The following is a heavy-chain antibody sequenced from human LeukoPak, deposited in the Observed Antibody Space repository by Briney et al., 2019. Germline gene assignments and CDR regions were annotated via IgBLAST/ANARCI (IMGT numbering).Heavy chain of an antibody. CDR1: GGTFSSYA. D-gene: IGHD3-10*01. Sequence: ASVKVSCKASGGTFSSYAISWVRQAPGQGLEWMGGIIPIFGTANYAQKFQGRVTITADESTSTAYMELSSLRSEDTAVCYCARDALLWFGESRYYYMDVWGKGTTVTISS. V-gene: IGHV1-69*01. J-gene: IGHJ6*03. CDR2: IIPIFGTA. CDR3: ARDALLWFGESRYYYMDV.